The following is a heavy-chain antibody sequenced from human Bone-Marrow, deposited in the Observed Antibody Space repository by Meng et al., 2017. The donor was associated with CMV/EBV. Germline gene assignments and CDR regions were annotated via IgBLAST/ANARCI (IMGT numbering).Heavy chain of an antibody. CDR3: ARVGTYYDSHGYHYPFDY. CDR1: SISSGDYY. Sequence: SISSGDYYWSWIRQPPGKGLEWIGYISYSGSTYYNPSLKSRLTISVDTSKNQFSLKVSSVTAADTAVYYCARVGTYYDSHGYHYPFDYWGQGTLVTVSS. J-gene: IGHJ4*02. V-gene: IGHV4-30-4*01. CDR2: ISYSGST. D-gene: IGHD3-22*01.